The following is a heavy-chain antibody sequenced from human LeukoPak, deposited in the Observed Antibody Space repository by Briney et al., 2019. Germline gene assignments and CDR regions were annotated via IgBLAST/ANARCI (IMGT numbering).Heavy chain of an antibody. J-gene: IGHJ4*02. CDR2: IYYSGST. Sequence: PSETLSLTCTVSGGXISSYYCSWIRQPPGKGLEWIGYIYYSGSTNYNPSLKSRVTISVDTSKSQFSLKLRSVTAADTAVYYCARGYVSGWYYFDYWGQGTLVTVSS. CDR1: GGXISSYY. D-gene: IGHD6-19*01. V-gene: IGHV4-59*01. CDR3: ARGYVSGWYYFDY.